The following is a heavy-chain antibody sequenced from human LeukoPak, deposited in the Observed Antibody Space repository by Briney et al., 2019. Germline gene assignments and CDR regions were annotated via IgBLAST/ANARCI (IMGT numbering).Heavy chain of an antibody. CDR3: ARDRSAYYDFWSSSSHKYYYYYYMDV. CDR2: INPSGGST. CDR1: GYTFTSYY. Sequence: ASVKVSCKASGYTFTSYYMHWVRQAPGQGLEWMGIINPSGGSTSYAQKFQGRVTMTRDTSTSTVYMELSSLRSEDTAVYYCARDRSAYYDFWSSSSHKYYYYYYMDVWGKGTTVTVSS. D-gene: IGHD3-3*01. V-gene: IGHV1-46*01. J-gene: IGHJ6*03.